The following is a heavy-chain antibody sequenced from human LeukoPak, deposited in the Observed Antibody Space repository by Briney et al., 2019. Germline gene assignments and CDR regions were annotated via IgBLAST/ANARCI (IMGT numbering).Heavy chain of an antibody. V-gene: IGHV4-39*07. D-gene: IGHD6-19*01. CDR1: GGSISSDDYY. J-gene: IGHJ4*02. Sequence: SESLSLTCTVSGGSISSDDYYWGWIRQPPGKGLEWIGTIFYDGDTYYSPSLKSRVTVSVDTSKNQFSLKLSSVTAADTAVYYCARAKAPIAVAGHFDYWGQGTLVTVSS. CDR3: ARAKAPIAVAGHFDY. CDR2: IFYDGDT.